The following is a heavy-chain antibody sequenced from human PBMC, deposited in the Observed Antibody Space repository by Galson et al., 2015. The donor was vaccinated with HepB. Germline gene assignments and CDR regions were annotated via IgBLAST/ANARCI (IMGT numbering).Heavy chain of an antibody. D-gene: IGHD3-10*01. V-gene: IGHV1-46*01. CDR1: GYTFTGYH. Sequence: SVKVSCKASGYTFTGYHMYWVRQAPGQGLEWMGIINPSGGSTTYAQKFQGRVTMTRDTSTSTVYMELISPRSEDTAMYYCARDLENYGSGSKIDYWGQGTLVTVSS. CDR3: ARDLENYGSGSKIDY. CDR2: INPSGGST. J-gene: IGHJ4*02.